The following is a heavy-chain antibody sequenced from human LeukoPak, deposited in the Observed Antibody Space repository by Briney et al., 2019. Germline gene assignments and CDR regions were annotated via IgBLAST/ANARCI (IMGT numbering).Heavy chain of an antibody. V-gene: IGHV4-4*07. Sequence: SETLSLTCTVSGGSVRSYYWSWIRQPAGKGLEWIGRIYASGSTNYNPSLKSRVTMSVDTSKNQFSLKLSSVTAADTAVYYCASDTRAEMGIDYWGQGTLVTVSS. CDR1: GGSVRSYY. CDR3: ASDTRAEMGIDY. D-gene: IGHD5-24*01. CDR2: IYASGST. J-gene: IGHJ4*02.